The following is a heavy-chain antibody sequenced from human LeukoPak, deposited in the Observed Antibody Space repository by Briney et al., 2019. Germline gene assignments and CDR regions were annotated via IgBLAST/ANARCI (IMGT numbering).Heavy chain of an antibody. D-gene: IGHD2-15*01. J-gene: IGHJ4*02. Sequence: SETLSLTRTVSGRAINRYYSGWVRQPPGKGLEWIGFIYYSGSTSYNPSLKSRVTISVDTPKNQFSLKLSSLTAADMALYYCARVCSAGSCYGLWVIDYWGQGTLVTVSS. V-gene: IGHV4-59*01. CDR2: IYYSGST. CDR3: ARVCSAGSCYGLWVIDY. CDR1: GRAINRYY.